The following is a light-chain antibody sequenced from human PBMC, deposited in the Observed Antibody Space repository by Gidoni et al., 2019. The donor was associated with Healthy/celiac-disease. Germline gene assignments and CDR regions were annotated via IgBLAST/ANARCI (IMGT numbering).Light chain of an antibody. Sequence: QSVLTQPPSVSAAPGPKVTISCSGSSYNIGNNYVSWYQQLPVTAPKLLIYDNNKRPSGIPDRFSGSKSGTSATLGITGLQTGDEADYYCGTWDSSLSAWVFGGGTKLTVL. J-gene: IGLJ3*02. CDR3: GTWDSSLSAWV. V-gene: IGLV1-51*01. CDR1: SYNIGNNY. CDR2: DNN.